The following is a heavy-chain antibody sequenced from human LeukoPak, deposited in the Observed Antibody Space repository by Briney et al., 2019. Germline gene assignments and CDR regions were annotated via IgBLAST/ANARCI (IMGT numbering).Heavy chain of an antibody. J-gene: IGHJ4*02. V-gene: IGHV3-7*01. CDR1: EFTFSSYW. CDR3: ARRTCGSTSCFLFDY. Sequence: GGSLRLSCAASEFTFSSYWMTWVRQAPGKGLEWVAIIKQDGSDKYYVDSVKGRFTISRDNAKNSLYLQMNSLRAEDTAVYYCARRTCGSTSCFLFDYWGQGTLVTVSS. CDR2: IKQDGSDK. D-gene: IGHD2-2*01.